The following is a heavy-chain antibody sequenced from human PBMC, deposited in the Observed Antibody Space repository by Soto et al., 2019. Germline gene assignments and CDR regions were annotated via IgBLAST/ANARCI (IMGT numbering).Heavy chain of an antibody. J-gene: IGHJ4*02. CDR2: ISTNKGNT. CDR3: ARDEDSSADY. V-gene: IGHV1-18*01. CDR1: GYTFTTYG. Sequence: ASVKVSCKTSGYTFTTYGISWVRQAPGQGLEWMGWISTNKGNTNYAQNLQGRFTMTTDTSTSTAYMELRSLRSDDTAVYYCARDEDSSADYWGQGTLVTVS. D-gene: IGHD6-19*01.